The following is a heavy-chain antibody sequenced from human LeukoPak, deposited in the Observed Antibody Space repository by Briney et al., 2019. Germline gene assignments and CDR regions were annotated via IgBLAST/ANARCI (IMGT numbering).Heavy chain of an antibody. CDR1: GSTFSSHG. J-gene: IGHJ1*01. Sequence: GGSLRLSCAASGSTFSSHGRHWIRQAPGKGLEWVAIIWYDLSNKYYADSVKGRFTISRDNSKNTLYLQMNSLRAEDTAVYYLEKDYSNALGTFVLGGQGTLVTVSS. CDR3: EKDYSNALGTFVL. V-gene: IGHV3-33*06. CDR2: IWYDLSNK. D-gene: IGHD6-13*01.